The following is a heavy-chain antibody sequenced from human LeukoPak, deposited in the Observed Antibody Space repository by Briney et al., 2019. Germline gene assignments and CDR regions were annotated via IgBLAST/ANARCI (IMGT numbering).Heavy chain of an antibody. V-gene: IGHV3-7*01. D-gene: IGHD6-13*01. J-gene: IGHJ4*02. CDR1: GFTFRTYW. CDR2: IKQDGSET. Sequence: PGGSLRLSCAASGFTFRTYWMNWVRQTPGKGLEWVANIKQDGSETYFVDSVRGRFSISRDNAKNSLYLQMNSLRAEDTAVYYCARGRYSSDWYYFDCWGQGTLVTVSS. CDR3: ARGRYSSDWYYFDC.